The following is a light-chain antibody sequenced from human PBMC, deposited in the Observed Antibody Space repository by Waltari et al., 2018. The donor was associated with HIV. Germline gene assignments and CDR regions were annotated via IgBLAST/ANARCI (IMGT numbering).Light chain of an antibody. CDR1: SSDVGGYNY. CDR2: EVS. J-gene: IGLJ1*01. CDR3: SSYTGNITPYV. Sequence: QSALTQPASVSGSPGQSITISCTGTSSDVGGYNYVSWYQQHPGKAPKLIISEVSNRPSGFSYRFSGSKSGNTASLTISGLQAEDEADYYCSSYTGNITPYVFGTGTKITVL. V-gene: IGLV2-14*01.